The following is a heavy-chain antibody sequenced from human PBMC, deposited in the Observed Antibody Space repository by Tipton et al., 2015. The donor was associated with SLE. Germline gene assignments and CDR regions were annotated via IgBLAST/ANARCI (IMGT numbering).Heavy chain of an antibody. J-gene: IGHJ4*02. V-gene: IGHV4-39*07. CDR1: GGSISNYGYY. D-gene: IGHD5-24*01. CDR2: ISYSGAT. CDR3: ASDDNDGWKVGDY. Sequence: TLSLTCTVSGGSISNYGYYWGWIRQPPGKGLEWIGAISYSGATYYNPSLKSRVTISLDTSKNHFSLEVTSLTAADSAVYYCASDDNDGWKVGDYWGQGTLGTVSS.